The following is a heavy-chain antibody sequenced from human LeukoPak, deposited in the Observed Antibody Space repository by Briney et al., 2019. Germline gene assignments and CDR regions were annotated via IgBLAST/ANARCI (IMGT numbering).Heavy chain of an antibody. V-gene: IGHV1-69*01. CDR2: IIPIFGTA. J-gene: IGHJ6*02. Sequence: SVKVSCKASGGTFSSYAISWVRQAPGQGLEWMGGIIPIFGTANYAQKFQGRVTITADESTSTAYMELSSLRSEDTAVYYCARDPYCSGGSCYSSYYYYYGMDVWGQGTTVTVSS. D-gene: IGHD2-15*01. CDR3: ARDPYCSGGSCYSSYYYYYGMDV. CDR1: GGTFSSYA.